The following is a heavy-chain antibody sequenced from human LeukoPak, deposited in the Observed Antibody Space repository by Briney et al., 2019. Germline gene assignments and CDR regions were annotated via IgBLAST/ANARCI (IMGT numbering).Heavy chain of an antibody. CDR2: ISAGSVST. Sequence: PGGSLRLSCAASGFSFSSYAMTWVRQTPGKGLEWVSVISAGSVSTYYADSVKGRFTISRDNSNYTLFLQMTSLRAGDTAVYYCAKDIAFSSGYNAFDMWGQGTMVTVSS. V-gene: IGHV3-23*01. D-gene: IGHD3-22*01. CDR1: GFSFSSYA. J-gene: IGHJ3*02. CDR3: AKDIAFSSGYNAFDM.